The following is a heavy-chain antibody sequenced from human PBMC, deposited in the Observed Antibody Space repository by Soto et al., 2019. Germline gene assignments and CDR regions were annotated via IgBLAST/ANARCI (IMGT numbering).Heavy chain of an antibody. CDR2: ISYDGSNK. J-gene: IGHJ4*02. D-gene: IGHD2-2*01. V-gene: IGHV3-30*18. Sequence: GGSLRLSCAASGFTFSSYGMHWVRQAPGKGLEWVAVISYDGSNKYYADSVKGRFTISRDNSKNTLYLQMNSLRAEDTAVYYCAKTACSSTSCLFFDYWGQGTLVTVSS. CDR3: AKTACSSTSCLFFDY. CDR1: GFTFSSYG.